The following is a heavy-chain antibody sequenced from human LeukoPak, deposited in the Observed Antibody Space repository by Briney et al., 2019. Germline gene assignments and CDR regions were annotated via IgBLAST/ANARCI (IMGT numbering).Heavy chain of an antibody. CDR2: IRGSGGST. CDR1: GFIVNSYV. Sequence: PGGSLRLSCAASGFIVNSYVMSWVRQAPGKGLEWVSLIRGSGGSTYYADSVKGRFTISRDNAQNSLYLHMHSLRVEDTAVYYCARDPYVSNFDYWGQGTLVTVSS. V-gene: IGHV3-23*01. CDR3: ARDPYVSNFDY. D-gene: IGHD3-10*02. J-gene: IGHJ4*02.